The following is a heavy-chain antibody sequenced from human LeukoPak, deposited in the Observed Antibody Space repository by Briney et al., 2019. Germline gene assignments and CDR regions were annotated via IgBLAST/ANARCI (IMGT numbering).Heavy chain of an antibody. CDR1: GFTLSSYE. D-gene: IGHD3-10*01. V-gene: IGHV3-48*03. Sequence: SGGSLRLSCAASGFTLSSYEMNWVRQAPGKGPEWVSYISSSGSTIYYADSVKGRFTISRDNAKNSLYLQMNSLRAEDTAVYYCARDLLLWFGEVYNYGMDVWGKGTTVTVSS. CDR2: ISSSGSTI. J-gene: IGHJ6*04. CDR3: ARDLLLWFGEVYNYGMDV.